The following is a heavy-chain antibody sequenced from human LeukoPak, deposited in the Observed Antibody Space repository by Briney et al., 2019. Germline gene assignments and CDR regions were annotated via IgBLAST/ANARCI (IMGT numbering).Heavy chain of an antibody. Sequence: ASVKVSCKASGYTFTSYGISWVRQAPGQGLEWMGWISAYNGNTNYAQKLQGRVTVTTDTSTSTAYMELRSLRSDDTAVYYCARDQYCSGGSCHNFDYWGQGTLVTVSS. CDR2: ISAYNGNT. D-gene: IGHD2-15*01. CDR3: ARDQYCSGGSCHNFDY. V-gene: IGHV1-18*01. J-gene: IGHJ4*02. CDR1: GYTFTSYG.